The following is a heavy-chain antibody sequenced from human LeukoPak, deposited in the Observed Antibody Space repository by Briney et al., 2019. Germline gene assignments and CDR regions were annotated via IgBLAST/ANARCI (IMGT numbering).Heavy chain of an antibody. Sequence: GASVKASCKASGYTFTSYYMHWVRQAPGQGLEWMGIINPSGGATIYAQKFQGRVTMTRDTSTSTVYMELSSLRSEDTAAYFCARVGASGSGSHYYYYYGMDVWGQGTTVTVSS. CDR2: INPSGGAT. V-gene: IGHV1-46*01. D-gene: IGHD3-10*01. CDR3: ARVGASGSGSHYYYYYGMDV. J-gene: IGHJ6*02. CDR1: GYTFTSYY.